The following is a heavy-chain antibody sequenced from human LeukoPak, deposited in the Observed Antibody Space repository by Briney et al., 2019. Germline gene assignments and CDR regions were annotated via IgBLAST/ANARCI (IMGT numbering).Heavy chain of an antibody. V-gene: IGHV4-61*02. Sequence: SETLSLTCTVSGGSISSGSYYWSWIRQPAGKGLEWIRRIYTSGSTNYNPSLKSRVTISVDTSKNQFSLKLSSVTAADTAVYYCARSKLLSGDYYYYGMDVWGQGTTVTVSS. CDR2: IYTSGST. CDR3: ARSKLLSGDYYYYGMDV. J-gene: IGHJ6*02. CDR1: GGSISSGSYY. D-gene: IGHD2-2*01.